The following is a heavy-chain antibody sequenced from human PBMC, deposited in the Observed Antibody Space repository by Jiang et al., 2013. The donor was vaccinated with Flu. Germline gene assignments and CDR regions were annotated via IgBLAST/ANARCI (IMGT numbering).Heavy chain of an antibody. D-gene: IGHD2-2*01. CDR1: GGSFSGYY. Sequence: LLKPSETLSLTCAVYGGSFSGYYWSWIRQPPGKGLEWIGEINHSGSTNYNPSLKSRVTISVDTSKNQFSLKLSSVTAADTAVYYCARDPPYCSSTSCYGYYYYGMDVWGQGTTVTVSS. CDR2: INHSGST. V-gene: IGHV4-34*01. J-gene: IGHJ6*02. CDR3: ARDPPYCSSTSCYGYYYYGMDV.